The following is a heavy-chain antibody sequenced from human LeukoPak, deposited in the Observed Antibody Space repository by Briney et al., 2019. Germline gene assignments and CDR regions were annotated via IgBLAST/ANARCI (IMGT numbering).Heavy chain of an antibody. J-gene: IGHJ6*03. Sequence: ASVKVSCKASGGTFSSYAISWVRQAPGQGLEWMGGIIPMFGTANYAQKFQGRVTITADESTSTAYMELSSLRSEDTAVYYCARRAGYSYEYDYYYYMDVWGKGTTVTVSS. CDR2: IIPMFGTA. CDR3: ARRAGYSYEYDYYYYMDV. CDR1: GGTFSSYA. D-gene: IGHD5-18*01. V-gene: IGHV1-69*13.